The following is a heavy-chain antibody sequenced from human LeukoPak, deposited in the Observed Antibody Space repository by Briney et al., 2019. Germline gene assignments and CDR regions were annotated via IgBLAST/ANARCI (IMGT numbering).Heavy chain of an antibody. CDR1: GGTFSSYA. V-gene: IGHV1-69*05. CDR3: ARVGRGYCSSTSCYLLGNWFDP. J-gene: IGHJ5*02. D-gene: IGHD2-2*01. Sequence: GSSVKVSCKASGGTFSSYAISWVRQAPRQGLEWMGGIIPIFGTANYAQKFQGRVTITTDESTSTAYMELSSLRSEDTAVYYCARVGRGYCSSTSCYLLGNWFDPWGQGTLVTVSS. CDR2: IIPIFGTA.